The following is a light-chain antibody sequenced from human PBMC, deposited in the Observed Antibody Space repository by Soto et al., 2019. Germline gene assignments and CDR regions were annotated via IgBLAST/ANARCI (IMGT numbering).Light chain of an antibody. CDR3: QSYDGSGHVV. J-gene: IGLJ2*01. CDR1: SGSIASNY. CDR2: EDN. Sequence: NFMLTQPHSMSEPPGKTVTISCTGSSGSIASNYVQWYQQRPGSAPTTVIYEDNQRPSGVPDRFSGSVDSSSNSASLTISGLKTEDEADYYCQSYDGSGHVVFGGGTKLTVL. V-gene: IGLV6-57*02.